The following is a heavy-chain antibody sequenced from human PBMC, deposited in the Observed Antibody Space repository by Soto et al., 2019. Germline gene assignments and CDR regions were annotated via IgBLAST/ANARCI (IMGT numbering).Heavy chain of an antibody. D-gene: IGHD6-13*01. V-gene: IGHV3-23*01. CDR2: ISGRGDSP. J-gene: IGHJ6*02. Sequence: EVQLLESGGGLVQPGGSLRLSCAASGFTFSSYAMSWVRQAPGKGLEWVSVISGRGDSPYYADSVRGRFTFSRDTSKNTLYLQMVSLRAEDTAVYYCAKDRDGAAAGPTKFYGMDVWGQGTTVTVSS. CDR1: GFTFSSYA. CDR3: AKDRDGAAAGPTKFYGMDV.